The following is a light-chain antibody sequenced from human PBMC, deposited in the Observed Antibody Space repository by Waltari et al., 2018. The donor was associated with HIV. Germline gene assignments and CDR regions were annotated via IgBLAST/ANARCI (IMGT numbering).Light chain of an antibody. CDR2: GVS. CDR3: QQYGSSPPIT. V-gene: IGKV3-20*01. CDR1: QSVSSSY. J-gene: IGKJ5*01. Sequence: EIVLTQSPGTLSLSPGDAATLSCRASQSVSSSYLAWYQQNPGRAPRLLIYGVSSRATGIPDRFSGSGSGTDFTLIISRLEPEDFAVYYCQQYGSSPPITFGQGTRLEIK.